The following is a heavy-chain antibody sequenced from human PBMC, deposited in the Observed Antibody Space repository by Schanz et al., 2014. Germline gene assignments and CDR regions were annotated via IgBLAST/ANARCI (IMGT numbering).Heavy chain of an antibody. J-gene: IGHJ6*02. CDR2: VHPGGST. V-gene: IGHV3-66*01. CDR3: AKDGPGGSGSYSADGGMDV. D-gene: IGHD3-10*01. CDR1: GFIVRSNY. Sequence: VRLVESGGGLVEPGGSLRLSCAVSGFIVRSNYMTWVRQAPGKGLEWVSFVHPGGSTYYPDSVKGRFTISRDNAKNSLYLQMNSLRAEDTAVYYCAKDGPGGSGSYSADGGMDVWGQGTTXTVSS.